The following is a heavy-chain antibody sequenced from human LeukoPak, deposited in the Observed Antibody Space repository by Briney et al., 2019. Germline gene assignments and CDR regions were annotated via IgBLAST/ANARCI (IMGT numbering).Heavy chain of an antibody. D-gene: IGHD1-26*01. CDR1: GFTFSHYA. V-gene: IGHV3-30*01. Sequence: GGSLRLSCAASGFTFSHYAMHWVRQAPGKGLEWVAVISYDGSHQYSADSVKGRLTISRDNSRHTLYLQMNSLRPEDTAVYYCARARNGTLKYWGQGTLVTVPS. CDR2: ISYDGSHQ. CDR3: ARARNGTLKY. J-gene: IGHJ4*02.